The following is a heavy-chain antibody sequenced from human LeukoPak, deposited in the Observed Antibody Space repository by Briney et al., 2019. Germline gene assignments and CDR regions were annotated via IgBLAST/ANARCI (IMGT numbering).Heavy chain of an antibody. D-gene: IGHD2-21*02. J-gene: IGHJ2*01. Sequence: SVKVSCKASGYTFIRYGISWVRQAPGQGLEWMGGIIPIFGTANYAQKFQGRVTITADESTSTAYMELSSLRSEDTAVYYCARSRPYCGGDCYSARGYWYFDLWGRGTLVTVSS. CDR3: ARSRPYCGGDCYSARGYWYFDL. CDR1: GYTFIRYG. CDR2: IIPIFGTA. V-gene: IGHV1-69*13.